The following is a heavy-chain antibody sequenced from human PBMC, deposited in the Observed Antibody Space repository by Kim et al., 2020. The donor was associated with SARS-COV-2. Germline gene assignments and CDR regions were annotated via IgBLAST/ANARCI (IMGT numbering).Heavy chain of an antibody. CDR2: INHSGST. V-gene: IGHV4-34*01. CDR3: ATGIAARPWRGYYGMAV. J-gene: IGHJ6*04. D-gene: IGHD6-6*01. Sequence: SETLSLTCAVYGGSFSGYYWSWIRQPPGKGLEWIGEINHSGSTNYNPSLKSRVTISVDTSKNQFSLKLSSVTAADTAVYYCATGIAARPWRGYYGMAVWGEGAAVTVSS. CDR1: GGSFSGYY.